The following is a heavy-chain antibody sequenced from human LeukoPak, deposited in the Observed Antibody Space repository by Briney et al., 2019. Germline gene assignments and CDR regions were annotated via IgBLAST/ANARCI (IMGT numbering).Heavy chain of an antibody. CDR2: IRVSGST. CDR3: AKGTGDTAYYFDF. CDR1: GFTFSSYA. J-gene: IGHJ4*02. Sequence: PGGSLRLSCTTSGFTFSSYALSWVRQAPGKGLEWVSGIRVSGSTYYPDSVTGRFTISRDNSENTLYLQISGLRAEDTAIYYCAKGTGDTAYYFDFWGQGVLVTVSS. V-gene: IGHV3-23*01. D-gene: IGHD7-27*01.